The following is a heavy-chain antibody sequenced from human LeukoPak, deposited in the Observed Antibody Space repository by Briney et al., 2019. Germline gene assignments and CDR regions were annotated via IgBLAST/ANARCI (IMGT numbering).Heavy chain of an antibody. CDR3: ARGSDFWSGYSFDN. V-gene: IGHV4-59*01. CDR2: VYYSGST. Sequence: SETLSLTCTVSGGSISTYYWSWIRQAPGKGLEWIGYVYYSGSTEYDPSLKSRVTISVDTSKNQFSLKMNSVTAADTAVYYCARGSDFWSGYSFDNWGQGTLSPSPQ. D-gene: IGHD3-3*01. J-gene: IGHJ4*02. CDR1: GGSISTYY.